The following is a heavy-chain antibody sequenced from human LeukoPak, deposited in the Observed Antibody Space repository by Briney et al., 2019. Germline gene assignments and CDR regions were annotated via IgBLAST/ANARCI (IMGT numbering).Heavy chain of an antibody. CDR2: INPNSGGT. CDR3: ARAHKVMITFGGVIAGPDY. J-gene: IGHJ4*02. V-gene: IGHV1-2*02. CDR1: GYTFTGYY. D-gene: IGHD3-16*02. Sequence: ASVTVSCKASGYTFTGYYMHWVRQAPGQGLEWMGWINPNSGGTNYAQKFQGRVTMTRDTSISTAYMELSRLRSDDTAVYYCARAHKVMITFGGVIAGPDYWGQGTLVTVSS.